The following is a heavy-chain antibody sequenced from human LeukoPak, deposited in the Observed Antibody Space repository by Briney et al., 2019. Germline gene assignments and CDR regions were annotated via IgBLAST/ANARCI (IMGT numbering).Heavy chain of an antibody. Sequence: GGSLRLSCAASGFTFSSYSMNWVRQAPGKGLEWVSYISSSSSMIYYADSVKGRFTISRDNARNSLYLQMNSLRAEDTAVYYCARDLVPYDSSGYYAIGYWGQGTLVTVSS. CDR3: ARDLVPYDSSGYYAIGY. D-gene: IGHD3-22*01. CDR2: ISSSSSMI. J-gene: IGHJ4*02. V-gene: IGHV3-48*01. CDR1: GFTFSSYS.